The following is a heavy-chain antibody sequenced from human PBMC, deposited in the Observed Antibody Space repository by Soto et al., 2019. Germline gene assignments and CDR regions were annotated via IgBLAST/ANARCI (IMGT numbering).Heavy chain of an antibody. J-gene: IGHJ4*02. CDR1: GFSLRSHW. CDR3: ARDNNWCYDD. Sequence: GILRLPCVASGFSLRSHWMYWVGQAPGKGLVLASHTGPYGSSPSDADTVQGRFTISRANASNTRHLQMNSLRDEDTDVYYCARDNNWCYDDWGQGILVTVSS. V-gene: IGHV3-74*01. CDR2: TGPYGSSP. D-gene: IGHD1-1*01.